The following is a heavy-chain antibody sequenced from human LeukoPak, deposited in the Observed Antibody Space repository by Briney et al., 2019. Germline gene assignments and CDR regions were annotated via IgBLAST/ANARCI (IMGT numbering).Heavy chain of an antibody. CDR1: GFTFSDYY. V-gene: IGHV3-23*01. D-gene: IGHD6-13*01. CDR2: ISGSGGST. Sequence: GGSLRLSCAASGFTFSDYYMSWIRQAPGKGLEWVSAISGSGGSTYYADSVKGRFTISRDNSKNTLYLQMNSLRAEDTAVYYCAKDDSSWSYYYYGMDVWGQGTTVTVSS. J-gene: IGHJ6*02. CDR3: AKDDSSWSYYYYGMDV.